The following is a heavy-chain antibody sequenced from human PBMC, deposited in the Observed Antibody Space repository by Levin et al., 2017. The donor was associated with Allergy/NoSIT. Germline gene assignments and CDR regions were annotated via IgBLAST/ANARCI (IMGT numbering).Heavy chain of an antibody. Sequence: GGSLRLSCAASGFTFSSYAMHWVRQAPGKGLEWVAVISYDGSNKYYADSVKGRFTISRDNSKNTLYLQMNSLRAEDTAVYYCARVQATTDVLRYFDWLLCRDSGRPRGGGIDYWGQGTLVTVSS. CDR2: ISYDGSNK. CDR3: ARVQATTDVLRYFDWLLCRDSGRPRGGGIDY. V-gene: IGHV3-30-3*01. CDR1: GFTFSSYA. J-gene: IGHJ4*02. D-gene: IGHD3-9*01.